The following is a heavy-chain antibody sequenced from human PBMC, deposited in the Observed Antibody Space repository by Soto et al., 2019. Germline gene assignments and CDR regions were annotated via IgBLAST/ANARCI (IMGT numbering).Heavy chain of an antibody. Sequence: EVQLVESGGGLVQPGGSLRLSCAASGFTFSSYDMHWVRQATGKGLEWVSAIGTAGDTYYPGSVKGRFTISRENAKNSLYLQMNSLRAEDTAVYYCAIWKVRGGTKGFDYWGQGTLVTVSS. D-gene: IGHD3-10*01. J-gene: IGHJ4*02. V-gene: IGHV3-13*01. CDR1: GFTFSSYD. CDR3: AIWKVRGGTKGFDY. CDR2: IGTAGDT.